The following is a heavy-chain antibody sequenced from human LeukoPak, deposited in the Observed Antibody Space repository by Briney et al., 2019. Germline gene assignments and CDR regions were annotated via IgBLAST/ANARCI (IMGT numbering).Heavy chain of an antibody. D-gene: IGHD2-2*01. V-gene: IGHV3-30*04. CDR2: ISNDGRDK. CDR1: GFTFGSYA. CDR3: ARDVHAPADYYFDY. J-gene: IGHJ4*02. Sequence: GRSLRLSCAAAGFTFGSYAMHWVRPAPGKWLGWVAAISNDGRDKHNADSVKGRFTISRDNPKNPLYVQMNSLRAEDTAVYYCARDVHAPADYYFDYWGQGTPVTVSS.